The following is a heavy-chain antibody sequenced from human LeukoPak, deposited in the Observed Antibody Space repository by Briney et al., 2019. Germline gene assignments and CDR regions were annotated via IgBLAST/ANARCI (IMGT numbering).Heavy chain of an antibody. CDR2: IYYSGST. CDR3: ARQRYYGPFDY. Sequence: SETLSLTCTVSGGSISSSSYYWGWIRQPPGKGLEWIGSIYYSGSTYYNPSLKSRVTISVDTSKNQFSLKLSSVTAADTAVYYCARQRYYGPFDYWGQGTLVTVSS. V-gene: IGHV4-39*01. D-gene: IGHD3-3*01. CDR1: GGSISSSSYY. J-gene: IGHJ4*02.